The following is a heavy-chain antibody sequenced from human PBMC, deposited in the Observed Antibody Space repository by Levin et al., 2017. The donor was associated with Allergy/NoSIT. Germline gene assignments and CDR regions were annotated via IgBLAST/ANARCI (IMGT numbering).Heavy chain of an antibody. V-gene: IGHV4-34*01. J-gene: IGHJ5*02. CDR3: ARRPGEKPAAIFWFDP. CDR1: GGSFSGNF. CDR2: INQSGFT. Sequence: SETLSLTCAVYGGSFSGNFWSWIRQPPGKGLEWIGDINQSGFTNYNPTLKSRVTISVDTSTNQFSLSLNSVTAADTAVYFCARRPGEKPAAIFWFDPWGQGTLVTVSS. D-gene: IGHD2-2*01.